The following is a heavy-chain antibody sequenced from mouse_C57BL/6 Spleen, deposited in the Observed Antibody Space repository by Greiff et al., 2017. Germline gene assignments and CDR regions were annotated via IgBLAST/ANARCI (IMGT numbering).Heavy chain of an antibody. J-gene: IGHJ3*01. Sequence: VQLQQPGAELVRPGSSVKLSCKASGYTFTSYWMDWVKQRPGQGLEWIGNIYPSDSETPYNQKFKDKATLTVDKSSSTAYMQLSSLTSEDSAVYYCARISYDYDGAYWGQGTLVTVSA. CDR3: ARISYDYDGAY. D-gene: IGHD2-4*01. CDR2: IYPSDSET. V-gene: IGHV1-61*01. CDR1: GYTFTSYW.